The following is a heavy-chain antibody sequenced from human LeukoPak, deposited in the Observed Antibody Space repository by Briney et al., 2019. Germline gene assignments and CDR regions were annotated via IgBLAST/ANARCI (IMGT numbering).Heavy chain of an antibody. V-gene: IGHV4-61*08. CDR2: IYYSGST. Sequence: SETLSLTCTVSGGSISSGGYYWSWIRQPPGKGLEWIGYIYYSGSTNYNPSLKSRVTISVDTSKNQFSLKLSSVTAADTAVYYCARGGTRPDYYFDYWGQGTLLTVSS. CDR3: ARGGTRPDYYFDY. D-gene: IGHD2-2*01. CDR1: GGSISSGGYY. J-gene: IGHJ4*02.